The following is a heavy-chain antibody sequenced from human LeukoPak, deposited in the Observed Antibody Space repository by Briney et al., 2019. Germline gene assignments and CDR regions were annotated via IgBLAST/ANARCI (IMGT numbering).Heavy chain of an antibody. D-gene: IGHD3-16*02. V-gene: IGHV3-21*01. J-gene: IGHJ4*02. CDR3: ARDEENYDYVWGSYRYFDY. CDR2: ISSSSSYI. CDR1: GFTFSSYS. Sequence: GGSLRLSCAASGFTFSSYSMNWVRQAPGKGLEWVSSISSSSSYIYYADSVKGRFTISRDNAKNSLYLQMNSLRAEDTAVYYCARDEENYDYVWGSYRYFDYWGQGTLVTVSS.